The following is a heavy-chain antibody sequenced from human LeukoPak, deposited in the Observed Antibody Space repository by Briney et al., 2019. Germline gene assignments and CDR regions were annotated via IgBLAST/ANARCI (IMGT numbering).Heavy chain of an antibody. CDR1: GFTFSDYY. CDR3: ARGGDLCYD. Sequence: GGSLRLSCAAAGFTFSDYYMSRRCQAPGKGQEWVSYISSSGSTLYYADPVKGRFTISRDNAKNSLYLQMNSLRAEDTAVYYCARGGDLCYDWGRGTLVTVSS. CDR2: ISSSGSTL. D-gene: IGHD3-16*01. V-gene: IGHV3-11*04. J-gene: IGHJ4*02.